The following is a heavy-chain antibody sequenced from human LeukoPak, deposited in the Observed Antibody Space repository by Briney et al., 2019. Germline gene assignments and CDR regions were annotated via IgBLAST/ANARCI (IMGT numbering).Heavy chain of an antibody. J-gene: IGHJ4*02. Sequence: GGSLRLSCVVSGFTVSTNYMSWVRQVPGKGLEWVSLIYSGGSTYYADSVKGRFTISRDNSKNTLYLQMNSLRVEDTAVYYCARDRSGGGTGFDFWGQGTLVTVSS. CDR3: ARDRSGGGTGFDF. CDR1: GFTVSTNY. CDR2: IYSGGST. V-gene: IGHV3-53*01. D-gene: IGHD1-1*01.